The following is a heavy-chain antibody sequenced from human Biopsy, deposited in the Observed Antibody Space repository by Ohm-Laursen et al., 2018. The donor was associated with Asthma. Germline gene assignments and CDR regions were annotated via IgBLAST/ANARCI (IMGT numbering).Heavy chain of an antibody. J-gene: IGHJ4*02. V-gene: IGHV1-69*13. CDR1: GDSFSNYA. D-gene: IGHD1-26*01. CDR2: LIPVLGTP. CDR3: ARGGSYSSRRYYFDY. Sequence: SVKVSCKASGDSFSNYAISWVRQAPGQGLEWMGGLIPVLGTPDHAQMFEGRVTITADESTSTAYMELSSLSSEDTAVYYCARGGSYSSRRYYFDYWGQGTLVTVSS.